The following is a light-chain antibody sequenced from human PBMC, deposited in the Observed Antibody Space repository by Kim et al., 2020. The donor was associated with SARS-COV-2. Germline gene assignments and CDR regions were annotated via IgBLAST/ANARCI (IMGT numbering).Light chain of an antibody. CDR2: DGS. CDR1: QEISNC. J-gene: IGKJ4*01. Sequence: SFLGDISSIACQARQEISNCLNWLSEKTGKAPKPLIQDGSNLESGVPATSSSSVSGTDFNYTIRSLQPEVIATYYCQLDANLPLTFGGGTKVDIK. V-gene: IGKV1-33*01. CDR3: QLDANLPLT.